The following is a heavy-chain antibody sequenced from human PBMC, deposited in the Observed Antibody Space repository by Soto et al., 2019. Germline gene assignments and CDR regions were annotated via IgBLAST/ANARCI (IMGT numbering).Heavy chain of an antibody. V-gene: IGHV3-23*01. D-gene: IGHD3-10*01. CDR1: GFTFSSYA. Sequence: SLRLSCAASGFTFSSYAMSWVRQAPGKGLEWVSAISGSGGSTYYADSVKGRFTISRDNSRNTLYLQMNSLRAEDTALYYCAKHSENYGSMTFGPWGQGSLVTVSS. CDR3: AKHSENYGSMTFGP. J-gene: IGHJ5*02. CDR2: ISGSGGST.